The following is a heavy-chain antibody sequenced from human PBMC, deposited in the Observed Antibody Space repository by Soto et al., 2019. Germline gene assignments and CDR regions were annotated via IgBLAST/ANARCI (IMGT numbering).Heavy chain of an antibody. J-gene: IGHJ6*02. V-gene: IGHV1-69*12. CDR1: GDTFSTDV. CDR2: IIPVFGTA. CDR3: ARGYSYGRSYYFYYGMDV. D-gene: IGHD5-18*01. Sequence: QVQLVQSGAEVREPGSSVKVSCKASGDTFSTDVISWVRQAPGQGLEWMGGIIPVFGTANYAQKFQGRVTIHADESTNTAYMDLSILSSEDTAVFYCARGYSYGRSYYFYYGMDVWGQGTTVTVSS.